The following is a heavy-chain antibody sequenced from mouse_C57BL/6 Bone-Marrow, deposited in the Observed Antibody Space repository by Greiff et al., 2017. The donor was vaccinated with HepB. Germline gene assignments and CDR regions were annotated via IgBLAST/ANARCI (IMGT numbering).Heavy chain of an antibody. J-gene: IGHJ3*01. CDR3: ATIYYGSSWFAD. V-gene: IGHV1-64*01. CDR1: GYTFTSYW. D-gene: IGHD1-1*01. CDR2: IHPNSGST. Sequence: VQLQQPGAELVKPGASVKLSCKASGYTFTSYWMHWVKQRPGQGLEWIGMIHPNSGSTNYNEKFKSKATLTVDKSSSTAYMQLSSLTSEDSAVYYCATIYYGSSWFADWGQGTLVTVSA.